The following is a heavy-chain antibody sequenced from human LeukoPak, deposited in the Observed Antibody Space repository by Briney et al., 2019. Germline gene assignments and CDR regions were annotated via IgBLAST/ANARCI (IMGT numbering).Heavy chain of an antibody. J-gene: IGHJ4*02. D-gene: IGHD5-24*01. CDR3: ARATLPREPFDY. Sequence: ASVKVSCKASGYTFSRYGNSWVRQAPGQGLEWMGWISAYNGNTNYAQKLQGRVTMTTDTSTSTAYMELRSLRSDDTAVYYCARATLPREPFDYWGQGTLVTVSS. CDR2: ISAYNGNT. V-gene: IGHV1-18*01. CDR1: GYTFSRYG.